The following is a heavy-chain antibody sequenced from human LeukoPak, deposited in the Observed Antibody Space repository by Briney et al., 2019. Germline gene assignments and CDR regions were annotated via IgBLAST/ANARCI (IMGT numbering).Heavy chain of an antibody. Sequence: GGSLRLSCVASGFSFSNYWMSWVRQAPGKGLEWVANIKQGGSQKNYVDSVKGRFTISRDNAKNSLYLQMNSVRAEDTAVYYCASDRFSSGDFWGQGTLVAVSS. CDR3: ASDRFSSGDF. D-gene: IGHD6-19*01. CDR1: GFSFSNYW. V-gene: IGHV3-7*01. J-gene: IGHJ4*02. CDR2: IKQGGSQK.